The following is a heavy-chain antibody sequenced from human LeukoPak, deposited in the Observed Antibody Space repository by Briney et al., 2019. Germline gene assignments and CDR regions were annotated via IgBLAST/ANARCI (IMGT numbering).Heavy chain of an antibody. CDR1: GGSITSYY. Sequence: SETLSLTCSVSGGSITSYYWSRIRQPPGKGLEWIGYIYYTGSTDYNPSLKSRVTISIDTSKNQFSLKLTSVTAADTAVYYCAAMEVGIRGYSGHDADYWGQGTLVTVSS. J-gene: IGHJ4*02. CDR3: AAMEVGIRGYSGHDADY. D-gene: IGHD5-12*01. V-gene: IGHV4-59*12. CDR2: IYYTGST.